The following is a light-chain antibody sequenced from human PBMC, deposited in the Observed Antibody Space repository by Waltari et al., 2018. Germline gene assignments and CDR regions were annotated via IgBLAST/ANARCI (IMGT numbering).Light chain of an antibody. CDR3: QQYDNWPLT. CDR2: DAS. V-gene: IGKV3-15*01. CDR1: QRIKNN. Sequence: ETVMTQSPATLSVYPGERATLSCRASQRIKNNLAWYQQKGGQAPRLLLFDASTRATGSSARFSGRGYGTEFTLTISSLQSEDFAVYYCQQYDNWPLTFGQGTRLDIK. J-gene: IGKJ5*01.